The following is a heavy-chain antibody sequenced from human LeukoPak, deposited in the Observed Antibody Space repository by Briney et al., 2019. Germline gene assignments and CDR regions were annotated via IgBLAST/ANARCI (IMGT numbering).Heavy chain of an antibody. CDR3: ASVVAGSSSGNSNYMDV. Sequence: GGSLRLSCAASGFTFSSYLMSWVRQAPGKGLEWVANIKQDGSEKYYVDSVKGRLTISRDNAKNSLYLQMSSLRAEDTAVYYCASVVAGSSSGNSNYMDVWGKGTTVTVSS. J-gene: IGHJ6*03. V-gene: IGHV3-7*01. D-gene: IGHD3-22*01. CDR2: IKQDGSEK. CDR1: GFTFSSYL.